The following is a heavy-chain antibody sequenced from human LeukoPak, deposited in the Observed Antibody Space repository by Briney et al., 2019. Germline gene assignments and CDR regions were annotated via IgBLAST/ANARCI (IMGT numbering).Heavy chain of an antibody. D-gene: IGHD6-6*01. Sequence: SVKVSCKASGGTFSSYAISWWRQAPGQGLGWMGGIIPIFGTANYAQKFQRRVTITTDESTSTAYIDLRSLRSQNTPAYYCARGEAARHRYYYSYSTHVWGKGTTVTVSS. CDR3: ARGEAARHRYYYSYSTHV. J-gene: IGHJ6*03. CDR2: IIPIFGTA. CDR1: GGTFSSYA. V-gene: IGHV1-69*05.